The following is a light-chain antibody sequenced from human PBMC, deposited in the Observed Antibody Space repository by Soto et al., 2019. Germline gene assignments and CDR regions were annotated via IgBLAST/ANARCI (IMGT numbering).Light chain of an antibody. J-gene: IGLJ1*01. CDR3: SSYTSSSFYV. CDR2: EVS. CDR1: SSDVGGYNY. Sequence: QSVGTHPGSVSVSPGHPITISCTGTSSDVGGYNYVSWYQQHPGKAPKLMIYEVSNRPSGVSNRFSGSKSGNTPSLTISGLQAEDEADYYCSSYTSSSFYVFGTGAKVTVL. V-gene: IGLV2-14*01.